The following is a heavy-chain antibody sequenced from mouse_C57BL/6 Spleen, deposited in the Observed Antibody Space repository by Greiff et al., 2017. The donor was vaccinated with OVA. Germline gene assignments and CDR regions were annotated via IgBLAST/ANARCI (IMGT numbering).Heavy chain of an antibody. Sequence: QVQLQQPGPELVKPGASVKLSCKASGYTFTSYWMHWVKQRPGQGLEWIGNINPSNGGTNYNEKFKSKATLTVDKSSSTAYMQLSSLTSEDSAVYYCARGKITTVVATDWYFDVWGTGTTVTVSS. J-gene: IGHJ1*03. V-gene: IGHV1-53*01. CDR1: GYTFTSYW. CDR3: ARGKITTVVATDWYFDV. D-gene: IGHD1-1*01. CDR2: INPSNGGT.